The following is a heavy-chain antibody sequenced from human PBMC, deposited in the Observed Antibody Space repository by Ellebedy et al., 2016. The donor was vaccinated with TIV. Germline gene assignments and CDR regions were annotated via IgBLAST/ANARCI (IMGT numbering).Heavy chain of an antibody. CDR3: TKGSSSGFTYDRVGFEY. D-gene: IGHD3-22*01. CDR1: GFTFSSFA. V-gene: IGHV3-23*01. Sequence: GESLKISCAASGFTFSSFAMHWVRQAPGKGLEWLSVTSSDGSNTYHADSVKGRFTITRDNSNNTLYLQMNRLRTEDTAVYFCTKGSSSGFTYDRVGFEYWGQGALVTVSS. J-gene: IGHJ4*02. CDR2: TSSDGSNT.